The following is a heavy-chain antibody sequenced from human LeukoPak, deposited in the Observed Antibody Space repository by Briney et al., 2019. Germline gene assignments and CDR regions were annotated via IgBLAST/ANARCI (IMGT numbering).Heavy chain of an antibody. CDR1: GDSISSDSW. V-gene: IGHV4-4*02. Sequence: SETLSLTCAVSGDSISSDSWWSWVRQSPGKGLEWIGEIFQGDTSTYNPLLKSRVTISGDKSKNQLFLKLNSVTAADTAVYYCAWNGEFCLEYWGQGILVTVSS. CDR2: IFQGDTS. CDR3: AWNGEFCLEY. D-gene: IGHD2-8*01. J-gene: IGHJ4*02.